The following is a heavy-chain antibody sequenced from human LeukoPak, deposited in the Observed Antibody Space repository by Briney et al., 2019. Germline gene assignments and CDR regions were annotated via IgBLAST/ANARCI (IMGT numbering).Heavy chain of an antibody. CDR2: INPNNGGT. CDR3: ARDNDSRDPPHFDY. V-gene: IGHV1-2*02. D-gene: IGHD3-16*01. Sequence: ASVKVSCKSSGYTFNGYYMHWVRQAPGQGLEWMGWINPNNGGTKYAQNFQGRVTMTRDTSISTAYMELDRLRSEDTAVYYCARDNDSRDPPHFDYWGQGTLVTVSS. J-gene: IGHJ4*02. CDR1: GYTFNGYY.